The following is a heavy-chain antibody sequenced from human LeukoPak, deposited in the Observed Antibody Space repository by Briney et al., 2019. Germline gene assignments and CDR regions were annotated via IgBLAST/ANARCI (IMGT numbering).Heavy chain of an antibody. Sequence: EASVKASCKASGGTFSSYAISWVRQAPGQGLEWMGRIIPILGIANYAQKFQGRVTITADKSTSTAYMELSSLRSEDTAVYYCARDGYNFYFDYWGQGTLVTVSS. J-gene: IGHJ4*02. CDR2: IIPILGIA. CDR1: GGTFSSYA. D-gene: IGHD5-24*01. V-gene: IGHV1-69*04. CDR3: ARDGYNFYFDY.